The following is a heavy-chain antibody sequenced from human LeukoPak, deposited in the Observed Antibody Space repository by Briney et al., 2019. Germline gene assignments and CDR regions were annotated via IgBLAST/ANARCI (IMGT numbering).Heavy chain of an antibody. CDR1: GYTFTGYY. CDR3: ARGTRYYYDSSDQYNWFDP. D-gene: IGHD3-22*01. Sequence: ASVKVSCKASGYTFTGYYMHWVRQAPGQGLEWMGRINPNSGGTNYAQKFQGRVTMTRDTSISTAYMELSRLRSDDTAVYYCARGTRYYYDSSDQYNWFDPWGQGTLVTVSS. V-gene: IGHV1-2*06. CDR2: INPNSGGT. J-gene: IGHJ5*02.